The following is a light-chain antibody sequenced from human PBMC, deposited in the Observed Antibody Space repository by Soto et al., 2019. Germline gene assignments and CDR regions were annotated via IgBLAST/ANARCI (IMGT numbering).Light chain of an antibody. V-gene: IGKV1-12*01. Sequence: DIQMTQSPSFVSASVGDRVTITCRAIQAVSTWLAWYQQKPGDAPKPLIYAASTLQSGVPSRFSGSGSETDFTLPIRSLQPADFATYYCQPSNSFPRTFGGGTKVEIK. J-gene: IGKJ4*01. CDR2: AAS. CDR3: QPSNSFPRT. CDR1: QAVSTW.